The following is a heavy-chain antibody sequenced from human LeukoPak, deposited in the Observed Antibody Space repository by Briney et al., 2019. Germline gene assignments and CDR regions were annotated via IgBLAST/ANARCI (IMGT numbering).Heavy chain of an antibody. D-gene: IGHD1-26*01. CDR2: IYSGGRI. CDR3: ARQYSGNDGDVDAFDL. V-gene: IGHV3-NL1*01. J-gene: IGHJ3*01. Sequence: GGSLTLSCAASGFTFCSFCLHWVRQAPGKGLEGGSEIYSGGRIYSADPQNGRFTTTNDNSSNALYLQMSRLRAEDTAVYYGARQYSGNDGDVDAFDLWGQGTMVTVSS. CDR1: GFTFCSFC.